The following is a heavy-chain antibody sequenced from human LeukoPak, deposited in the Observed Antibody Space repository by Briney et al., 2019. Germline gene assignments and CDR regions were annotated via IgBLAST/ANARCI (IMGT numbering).Heavy chain of an antibody. V-gene: IGHV3-11*01. CDR3: ATLHFYAMGV. J-gene: IGHJ6*02. CDR1: GLTFGHQY. CDR2: ISGDGRRT. Sequence: GGSLRLSCAASGLTFGHQYVTWIRQTPGKGLEWVSFISGDGRRTFYPDSVKGRFTISMDNTKNSLYLQVNSLRAEDTAMYYCATLHFYAMGVWGQGTTVTVSS.